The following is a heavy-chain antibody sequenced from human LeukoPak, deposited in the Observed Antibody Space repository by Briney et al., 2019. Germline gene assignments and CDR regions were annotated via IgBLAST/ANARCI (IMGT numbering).Heavy chain of an antibody. D-gene: IGHD6-19*01. CDR2: ISSNGGST. CDR3: ARDSDSSGWGQDYFDY. J-gene: IGHJ4*02. CDR1: GFTFSSYA. Sequence: RGSLRLSCAASGFTFSSYAMHWVRQAPGKGLEYVSTISSNGGSTYYANSVKGRFTISRDNSKNTLYLQMGSLRAEDMAVYYCARDSDSSGWGQDYFDYWGQGTLVTVSS. V-gene: IGHV3-64*01.